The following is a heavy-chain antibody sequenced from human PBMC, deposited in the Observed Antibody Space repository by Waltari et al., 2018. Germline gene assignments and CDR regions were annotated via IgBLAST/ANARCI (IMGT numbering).Heavy chain of an antibody. Sequence: QVQLVESGGGVVQPGRSLRLSCAASGFTFSSYAMHWVRQAPGKGLEWVAVISYDGSNKYYADSVKGRFTISRDNSKNTLYLQMNSLRAEDTAVYYCARAGYSGYDSPDYWGQGTLVTVSS. CDR1: GFTFSSYA. CDR2: ISYDGSNK. J-gene: IGHJ4*02. V-gene: IGHV3-30-3*01. D-gene: IGHD5-12*01. CDR3: ARAGYSGYDSPDY.